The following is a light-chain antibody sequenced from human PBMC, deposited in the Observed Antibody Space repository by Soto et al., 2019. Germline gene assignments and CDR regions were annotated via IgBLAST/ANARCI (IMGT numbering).Light chain of an antibody. CDR1: SSDVGGYNY. J-gene: IGLJ1*01. Sequence: QSVLTQPVSVSGSPGQSITISCTGTSSDVGGYNYVSWYQHHPGKAPKLIIYDVTNRPSGVSNPFSGSKSGNTASLTISGLQPEDEADYYCSSYTTSNTRQIVFGTGTKLTVL. CDR2: DVT. CDR3: SSYTTSNTRQIV. V-gene: IGLV2-14*03.